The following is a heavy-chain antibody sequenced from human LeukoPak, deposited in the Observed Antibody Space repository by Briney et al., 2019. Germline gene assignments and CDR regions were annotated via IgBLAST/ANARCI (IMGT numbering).Heavy chain of an antibody. CDR1: GYTFTSYD. J-gene: IGHJ6*03. CDR2: VNPNSGNT. CDR3: ARGSKGYYDFWSGYYGGGYYYYMDV. Sequence: GASVKVSCKASGYTFTSYDINRVRQATGQGLEWMGWVNPNSGNTGYAQKFQGRVTITRNTSISTAYMELSSLRSEDTAVYYCARGSKGYYDFWSGYYGGGYYYYMDVWGKGATVTVSS. V-gene: IGHV1-8*03. D-gene: IGHD3-3*01.